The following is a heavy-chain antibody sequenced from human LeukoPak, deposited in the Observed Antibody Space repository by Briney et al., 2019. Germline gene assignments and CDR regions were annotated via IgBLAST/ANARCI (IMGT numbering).Heavy chain of an antibody. CDR2: ISGSGGST. D-gene: IGHD4-17*01. CDR1: GFTFSSYA. J-gene: IGHJ4*02. V-gene: IGHV3-23*01. CDR3: AKLRDGDPVGYFDY. Sequence: PGGSLRLSCAASGFTFSSYAMSWVRQAPGKGLEWVSAISGSGGSTYYADSVKGRFTISRDKSKNTLYLQMNSLRAEDTAVYYCAKLRDGDPVGYFDYWGQGTLVTVSS.